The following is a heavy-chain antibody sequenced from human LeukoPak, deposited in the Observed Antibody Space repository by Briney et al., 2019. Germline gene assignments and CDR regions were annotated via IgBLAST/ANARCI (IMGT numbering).Heavy chain of an antibody. CDR1: AGSISSSSYY. J-gene: IGHJ5*02. V-gene: IGHV4-39*01. CDR2: IYYSGST. Sequence: SETLSLTCTVSAGSISSSSYYWGWIRQPPGKGLEWIGSIYYSGSTYYNPSLKSRVTISVDTSKNQFSLKLSSVTAADTAVYYCARGPIVVVPAARLGWFDPWGQGTLVTVSS. D-gene: IGHD2-2*01. CDR3: ARGPIVVVPAARLGWFDP.